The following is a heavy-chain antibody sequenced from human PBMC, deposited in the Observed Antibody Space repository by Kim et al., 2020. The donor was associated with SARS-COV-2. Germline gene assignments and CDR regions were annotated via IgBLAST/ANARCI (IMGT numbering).Heavy chain of an antibody. Sequence: GGSLRLSCAASGFTFSSYGMHWVRQAPGKGLEWVAVIWYDGSNKYYADSVKGRFTISRDNSKNTLYLQMNSLRAEDTAVYYCAKAIAVAGGSHYFDYWGQGTLVTVSS. CDR2: IWYDGSNK. CDR1: GFTFSSYG. CDR3: AKAIAVAGGSHYFDY. V-gene: IGHV3-33*06. J-gene: IGHJ4*02. D-gene: IGHD6-19*01.